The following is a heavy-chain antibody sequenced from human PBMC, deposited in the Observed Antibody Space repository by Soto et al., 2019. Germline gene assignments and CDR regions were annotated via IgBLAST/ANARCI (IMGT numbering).Heavy chain of an antibody. CDR2: IYATGTT. CDR1: GASISGFY. V-gene: IGHV4-4*07. CDR3: VRDGAKTLRDWFDP. Sequence: SETLSLTCTVSGASISGFYWSWVRKSAGKGLEWIGRIYATGTTDYNPSLKSRVMMSVGTSKKQFSLKLRSVTAADTAVYYCVRDGAKTLRDWFDPWGQGISVTVSS. D-gene: IGHD1-26*01. J-gene: IGHJ5*02.